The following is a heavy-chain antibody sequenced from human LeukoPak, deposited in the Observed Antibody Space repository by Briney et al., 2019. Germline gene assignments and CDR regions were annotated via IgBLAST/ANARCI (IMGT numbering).Heavy chain of an antibody. J-gene: IGHJ5*02. Sequence: GASVKVSCKASGYTFTTYGITWVRQAPGQGLEWMGWISAYNGNTKYAQKLRDRVTMTTDTSTSTAYMDLRSLRSDDTAVYYCARDGGGYYGSGRPVDPWGQGTLVTVSS. CDR1: GYTFTTYG. D-gene: IGHD3-10*01. CDR2: ISAYNGNT. V-gene: IGHV1-18*01. CDR3: ARDGGGYYGSGRPVDP.